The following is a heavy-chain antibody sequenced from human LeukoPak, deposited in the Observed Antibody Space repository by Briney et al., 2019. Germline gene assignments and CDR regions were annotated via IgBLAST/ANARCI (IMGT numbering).Heavy chain of an antibody. D-gene: IGHD1-7*01. V-gene: IGHV3-13*01. CDR2: IGTAGDT. Sequence: GGSLRLSCAASGFTFSSYDMHWVRQATGKGLEWVSAIGTAGDTYYPGSVKGRFTISRDNARNSLYLQMNSLRAEDTAVYYCARDRDWNSGFDYWGQGTLVTVSS. CDR3: ARDRDWNSGFDY. J-gene: IGHJ4*02. CDR1: GFTFSSYD.